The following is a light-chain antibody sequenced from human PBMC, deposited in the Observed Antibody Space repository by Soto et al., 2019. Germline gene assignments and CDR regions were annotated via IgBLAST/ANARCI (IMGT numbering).Light chain of an antibody. CDR1: QSVTNSY. Sequence: IVLTQSPGTLSLSPWERATLTCRASQSVTNSYLAWYQQKPGQAPRLLIFGASTRAAGSPDRFSGSGAGTDVTLTISRLEHEDFEVDECQQYGSSPITFGQGTRLEIK. V-gene: IGKV3-20*01. J-gene: IGKJ5*01. CDR2: GAS. CDR3: QQYGSSPIT.